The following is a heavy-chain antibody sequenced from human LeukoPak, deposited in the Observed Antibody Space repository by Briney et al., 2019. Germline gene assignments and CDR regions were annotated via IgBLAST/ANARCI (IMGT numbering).Heavy chain of an antibody. V-gene: IGHV4-30-4*01. CDR2: IYYSGST. J-gene: IGHJ5*02. D-gene: IGHD6-13*01. CDR3: ARDSRGIAAGTTTIYARWFDP. Sequence: PSETLSLTCTVSGGSISSGDYYWSWIRQPPGKGLEWIGYIYYSGSTYYNPSLKSRVTISVDRSKNQFSLKLSSVTAADTAVYYCARDSRGIAAGTTTIYARWFDPWGQGTLVTVSS. CDR1: GGSISSGDYY.